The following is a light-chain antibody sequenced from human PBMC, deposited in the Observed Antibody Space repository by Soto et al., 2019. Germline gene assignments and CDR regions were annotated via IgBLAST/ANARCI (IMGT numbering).Light chain of an antibody. CDR1: QSVRRY. V-gene: IGKV3-11*01. J-gene: IGKJ5*01. CDR3: QQRNNWPPIT. CDR2: DAT. Sequence: EIVLTQSPATLSLSPGERATLSCRASQSVRRYLAWYQQKPGQAPRLLIYDATTRATGIPARFSGSGSETDFTRTITGLEPEDFAVYYCQQRNNWPPITFGQGTRLEI.